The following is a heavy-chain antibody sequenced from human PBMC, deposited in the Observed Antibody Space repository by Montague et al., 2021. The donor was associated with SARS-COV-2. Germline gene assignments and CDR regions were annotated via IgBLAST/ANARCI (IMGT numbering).Heavy chain of an antibody. V-gene: IGHV4-59*08. Sequence: SETLSLTCSVSGGSIRTDYWSWIRQPPGKGLEWIGYISYSGSAKSNPSLKSRVTILVDTSKNQFSLKLTSMTAADTAVYYCARLGGNADHAFDIWGQGALVTVSS. D-gene: IGHD3-16*01. CDR2: ISYSGSA. CDR1: GGSIRTDY. J-gene: IGHJ3*02. CDR3: ARLGGNADHAFDI.